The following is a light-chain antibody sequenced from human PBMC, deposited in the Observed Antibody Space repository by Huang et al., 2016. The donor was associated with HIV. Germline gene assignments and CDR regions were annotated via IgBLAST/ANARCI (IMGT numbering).Light chain of an antibody. CDR3: QQRSTWPLT. V-gene: IGKV3-11*01. Sequence: EVMLTQSPSILSLSLGGTGTISCKASQSVGSYVAWYQQRPGQSPRLLLYDTSNRAAGIPTRFSGSVSGTDFTLTISGLESGDLGVFYCQQRSTWPLTFGGGTKVE. J-gene: IGKJ4*01. CDR2: DTS. CDR1: QSVGSY.